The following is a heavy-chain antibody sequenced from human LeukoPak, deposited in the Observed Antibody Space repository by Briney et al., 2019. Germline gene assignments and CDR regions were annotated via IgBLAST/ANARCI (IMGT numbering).Heavy chain of an antibody. D-gene: IGHD3-22*01. Sequence: GGSLRLSCAASGFTFSSYSMNWVRQAPGKGLEWVSSISSSSSYIYYADSVKGRFTISRDNAKNSLYLQMSSLRAEDTAVYYCARDGRQAYYYDSSGYYDNAFDIWGQGTMVTVSS. V-gene: IGHV3-21*01. CDR3: ARDGRQAYYYDSSGYYDNAFDI. CDR1: GFTFSSYS. CDR2: ISSSSSYI. J-gene: IGHJ3*02.